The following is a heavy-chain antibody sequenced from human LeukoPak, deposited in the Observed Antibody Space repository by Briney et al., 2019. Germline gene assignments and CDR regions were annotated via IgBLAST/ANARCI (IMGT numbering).Heavy chain of an antibody. CDR3: AKDEGYYYMDV. Sequence: GGSLRLSCAASGFTFSNFGMSWVRQAPGKGLEWVSVISGSGGSTYYADSVKGRFTISRDNSKNTLYLQMNSLRAEDTAVYYCAKDEGYYYMDVWGKGTTVTISS. CDR1: GFTFSNFG. CDR2: ISGSGGST. V-gene: IGHV3-23*01. J-gene: IGHJ6*03.